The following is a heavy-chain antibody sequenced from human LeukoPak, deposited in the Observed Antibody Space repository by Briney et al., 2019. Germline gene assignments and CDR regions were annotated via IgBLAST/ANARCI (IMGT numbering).Heavy chain of an antibody. Sequence: TGGSLRLSCAASGFTFSSYAMSWVRQAPGKGLEWVSAISGSGGSTYYADSVKGRFTISRDNSKNTLYLQMNSLRAEDTAVYYCAKMYYYDSSGSDYGGQGTLVTVSS. V-gene: IGHV3-23*01. CDR3: AKMYYYDSSGSDY. J-gene: IGHJ4*02. CDR1: GFTFSSYA. D-gene: IGHD3-22*01. CDR2: ISGSGGST.